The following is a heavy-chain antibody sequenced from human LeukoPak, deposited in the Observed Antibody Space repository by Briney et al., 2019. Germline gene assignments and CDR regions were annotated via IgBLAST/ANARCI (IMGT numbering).Heavy chain of an antibody. V-gene: IGHV1-24*01. CDR1: GYTLTELS. CDR2: FDPEDGET. Sequence: GASVKVSCKVSGYTLTELSMHWVRQAPGKGLEWMGGFDPEDGETIYAQKFQGRVTMTEDTSTDTAYMELSSLRSEDTAVYYCATSSEGWQQLALFDYWGQGTLVTVSS. J-gene: IGHJ4*02. D-gene: IGHD6-13*01. CDR3: ATSSEGWQQLALFDY.